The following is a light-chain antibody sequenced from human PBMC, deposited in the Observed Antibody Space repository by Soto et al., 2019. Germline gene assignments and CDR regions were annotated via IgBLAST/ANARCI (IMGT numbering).Light chain of an antibody. Sequence: DIQLTQSPSFLSAVVGDRVTITCRASQGINNYFAWYQQKPGKAPKLLIYAASTLQSVVPSRFSGSGSGTEFTLTIRSLXPEDFATYYFQQLNSYPSITFGQGTRLEIK. V-gene: IGKV1-9*01. CDR2: AAS. CDR3: QQLNSYPSIT. J-gene: IGKJ5*01. CDR1: QGINNY.